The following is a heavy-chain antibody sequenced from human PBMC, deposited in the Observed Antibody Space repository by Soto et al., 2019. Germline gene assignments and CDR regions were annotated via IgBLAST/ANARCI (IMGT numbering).Heavy chain of an antibody. CDR3: TKVYDKF. Sequence: SRRFSCAASAFTFSNAWMSWVRKAPGKGLEWVGRIKSKSYGGTTEYAAPVKCRFTISSNDSKNPLYLQMNSLKTEDTAVYYCTKVYDKFRGPGTLVTFCS. V-gene: IGHV3-15*01. CDR2: IKSKSYGGTT. CDR1: AFTFSNAW. J-gene: IGHJ4*02. D-gene: IGHD3-16*01.